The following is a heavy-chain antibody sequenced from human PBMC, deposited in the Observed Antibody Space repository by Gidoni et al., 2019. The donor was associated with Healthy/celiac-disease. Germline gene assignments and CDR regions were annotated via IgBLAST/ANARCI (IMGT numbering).Heavy chain of an antibody. D-gene: IGHD2-21*02. CDR1: GGSISSYY. CDR2: IDYSGST. V-gene: IGHV4-59*01. Sequence: QVQLQESGPGLVKPSETLSLTCTVSGGSISSYYWSWIRQPPGRGLEWIGYIDYSGSTNYNPSLKSRVTISVDTSKNQFSLKLSSVPAADTAVYYCAREGGNSNWFDPWGQGTLVTVSS. J-gene: IGHJ5*02. CDR3: AREGGNSNWFDP.